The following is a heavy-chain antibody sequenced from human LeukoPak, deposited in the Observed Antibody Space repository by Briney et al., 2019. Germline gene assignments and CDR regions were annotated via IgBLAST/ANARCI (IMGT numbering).Heavy chain of an antibody. V-gene: IGHV3-30-3*01. Sequence: PGRSLRLSCAASGFTFSSYAMHWVRQAPGKGLEWVAVISYDGSNKYYAGSVKGRFTISRDNSRNTLYLQMNSLRAEDTAVYYCARGSGGDWGQGTLVTVSS. CDR2: ISYDGSNK. J-gene: IGHJ4*02. CDR3: ARGSGGD. D-gene: IGHD6-19*01. CDR1: GFTFSSYA.